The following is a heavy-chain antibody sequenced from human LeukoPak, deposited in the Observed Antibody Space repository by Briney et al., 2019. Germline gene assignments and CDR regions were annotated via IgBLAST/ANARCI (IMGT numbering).Heavy chain of an antibody. J-gene: IGHJ4*02. Sequence: ASVKVSCKASGYTFTGYYMHWVRQAPGQGLEWMGWISAYNGNTNYAQKLQGRVTMTTDTSTSTAYMELRSLRSDDTAVYYCAREGTKYSSSWYVPVDYWGQGTLVTVSS. V-gene: IGHV1-18*04. CDR2: ISAYNGNT. CDR3: AREGTKYSSSWYVPVDY. CDR1: GYTFTGYY. D-gene: IGHD6-13*01.